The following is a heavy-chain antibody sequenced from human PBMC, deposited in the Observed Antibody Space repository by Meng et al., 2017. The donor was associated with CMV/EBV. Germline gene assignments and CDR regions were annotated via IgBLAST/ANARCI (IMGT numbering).Heavy chain of an antibody. CDR1: FSSYT. CDR2: IIPILGIA. J-gene: IGHJ4*02. CDR3: ATYYYDSSGYYYGASPGDY. V-gene: IGHV1-69*02. Sequence: FSSYTISWVRQAPGQGLEWMGRIIPILGIANYAQKFRGRVTITADKSTSTAYMELSSLRSEDTAVYYCATYYYDSSGYYYGASPGDYWGQGTLVTVSS. D-gene: IGHD3-22*01.